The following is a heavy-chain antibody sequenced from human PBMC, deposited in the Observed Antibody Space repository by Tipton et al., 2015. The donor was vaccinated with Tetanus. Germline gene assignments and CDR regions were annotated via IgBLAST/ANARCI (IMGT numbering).Heavy chain of an antibody. D-gene: IGHD3-22*01. CDR3: ARNHDSGFQPAPFDY. Sequence: SLRLSCAASGFTVSNNYMSWVRQAPGKGLEWVSVIYIVGSTYYADSVKGRFTISRDNSKNTLYLQMNSLRAEDTAVYYCARNHDSGFQPAPFDYWGQGTLVTVSS. CDR2: IYIVGST. V-gene: IGHV3-53*01. CDR1: GFTVSNNY. J-gene: IGHJ4*02.